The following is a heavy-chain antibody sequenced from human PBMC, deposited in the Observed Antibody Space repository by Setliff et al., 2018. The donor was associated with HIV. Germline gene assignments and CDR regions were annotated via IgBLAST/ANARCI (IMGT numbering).Heavy chain of an antibody. Sequence: LRLSCAASGFTFSSYWMHWVRQAPGKGLVWVSRINSDGSYTSYAESVKGRFTTSRDNSKNTLYLQMNSLRAEDTAVYYCARVGDYNFWSGYKYNYYYGMDVWGQGTTVTVSS. D-gene: IGHD3-3*01. CDR3: ARVGDYNFWSGYKYNYYYGMDV. V-gene: IGHV3-74*01. CDR1: GFTFSSYW. CDR2: INSDGSYT. J-gene: IGHJ6*02.